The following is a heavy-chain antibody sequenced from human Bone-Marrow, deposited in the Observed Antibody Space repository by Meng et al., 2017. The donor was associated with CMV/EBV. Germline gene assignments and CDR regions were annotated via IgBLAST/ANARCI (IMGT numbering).Heavy chain of an antibody. D-gene: IGHD1-26*01. V-gene: IGHV3-9*01. CDR2: ISWNSGSI. CDR1: GFTFDDYA. J-gene: IGHJ4*02. CDR3: ARDHMYSGSYAIDY. Sequence: GGSLRLSCAASGFTFDDYAMHWVRQAPGKGLEWVSGISWNSGSIGYADSVKGRFTISRDNAKNSLYLQMNSLRAEDTAVYYCARDHMYSGSYAIDYWGQGTLVTVSS.